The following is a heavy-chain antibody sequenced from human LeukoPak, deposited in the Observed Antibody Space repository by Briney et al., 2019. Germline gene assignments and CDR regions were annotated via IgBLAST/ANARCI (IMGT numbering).Heavy chain of an antibody. V-gene: IGHV4-31*03. CDR3: AREGYCSSTSCHPL. CDR1: GGSISSGGYY. J-gene: IGHJ4*02. D-gene: IGHD2-2*01. CDR2: IYYSGST. Sequence: PSETLSLTCTVSGGSISSGGYYWSWIRQHPGKGLEWIGYIYYSGSTYYNPSLKSRVTISVDTSKNQFSLKLSSVTAADTAVYYCAREGYCSSTSCHPLWGQGTLVTVSS.